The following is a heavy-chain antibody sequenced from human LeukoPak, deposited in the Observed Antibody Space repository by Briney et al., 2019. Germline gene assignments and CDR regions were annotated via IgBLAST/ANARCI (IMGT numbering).Heavy chain of an antibody. V-gene: IGHV4-34*01. CDR1: GGSFSSYY. D-gene: IGHD2-15*01. CDR3: ARAARIYDY. CDR2: INHSGST. J-gene: IGHJ4*02. Sequence: SETLSLTCAVYGGSFSSYYWSWIRQPPGKGLEWIGEINHSGSTNYNPSLKSRVTISVDTSKDQFSLKLSSVTAADTAVYYCARAARIYDYWGQGTLVTVSS.